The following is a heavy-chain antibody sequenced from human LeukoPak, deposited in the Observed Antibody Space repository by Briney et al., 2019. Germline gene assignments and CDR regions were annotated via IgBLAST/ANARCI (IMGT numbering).Heavy chain of an antibody. CDR3: ARSGMGNFWSGYAGFDY. V-gene: IGHV4-31*03. CDR1: GGSISSGGYY. D-gene: IGHD3-3*01. J-gene: IGHJ4*02. CDR2: IYYSGST. Sequence: SETLSLTCTVSGGSISSGGYYWSWIRQHPGKGLEWIGYIYYSGSTYYNPSLKSRATISVDTSKNQFSLKLSSVTAADTAVYYCARSGMGNFWSGYAGFDYWGQGTLVTVSS.